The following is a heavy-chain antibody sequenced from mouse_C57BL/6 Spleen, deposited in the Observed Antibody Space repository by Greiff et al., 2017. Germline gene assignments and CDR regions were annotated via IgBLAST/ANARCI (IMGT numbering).Heavy chain of an antibody. V-gene: IGHV14-2*01. CDR1: GFNIKDYY. D-gene: IGHD2-4*01. J-gene: IGHJ2*01. CDR3: AYDYDGVLDY. Sequence: EVQVVESGAELVKPGASVKLSCTASGFNIKDYYMHWVKQRTEQGLEWIGRIDPEDGETKSAPKFQGKATITADTSSNTAYLQLSSLTSEDTTVYYCAYDYDGVLDYWGQGTTLTVSS. CDR2: IDPEDGET.